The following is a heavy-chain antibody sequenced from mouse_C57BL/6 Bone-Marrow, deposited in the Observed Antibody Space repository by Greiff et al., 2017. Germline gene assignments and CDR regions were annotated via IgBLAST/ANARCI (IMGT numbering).Heavy chain of an antibody. D-gene: IGHD2-5*01. CDR3: ARPYYSNYWYFDV. CDR2: IYPGSGST. Sequence: HVQLQQPGAELEKPGASVKMSCKASGYTFTSYWITWVKQRPGQGLEWIGDIYPGSGSTNYNEKFKSKATRTVDTSSSTAYMQLSSLTSEDSAVYYGARPYYSNYWYFDVWGTGTTVTVSS. V-gene: IGHV1-55*01. J-gene: IGHJ1*03. CDR1: GYTFTSYW.